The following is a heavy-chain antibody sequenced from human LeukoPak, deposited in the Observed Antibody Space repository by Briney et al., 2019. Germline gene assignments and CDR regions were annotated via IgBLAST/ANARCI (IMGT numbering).Heavy chain of an antibody. V-gene: IGHV3-33*01. J-gene: IGHJ4*02. CDR1: GFTFSSYG. D-gene: IGHD6-19*01. CDR2: IWYDGSNK. CDR3: ARDLASSWLSTLYYFDY. Sequence: GGSLRLSCAASGFTFSSYGMHWVRQAPGKGLEWVAVIWYDGSNKYYADSVKGRFTISRDNSKNTLYLQMNSLRAEDTAVYYCARDLASSWLSTLYYFDYWGQGTLVTVSS.